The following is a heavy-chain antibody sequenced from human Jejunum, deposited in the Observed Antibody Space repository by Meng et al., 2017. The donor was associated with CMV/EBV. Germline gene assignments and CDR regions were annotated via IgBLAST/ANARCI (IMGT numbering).Heavy chain of an antibody. Sequence: KGTGGTIRKYRKSRERKEKGKGMERMGRKKQKQGKKKKEKKLKGRVTITEDKSMRTVYMELSSLRSEDTDVYYCERDGPLVYFDYWGQGTLVTVSS. CDR2: KKQKQGKK. V-gene: IGHV1-69*08. D-gene: IGHD3-16*02. J-gene: IGHJ4*02. CDR3: ERDGPLVYFDY. CDR1: GGTIRKYR.